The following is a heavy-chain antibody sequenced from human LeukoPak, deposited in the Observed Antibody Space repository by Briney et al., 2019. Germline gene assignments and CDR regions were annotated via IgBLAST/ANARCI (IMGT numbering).Heavy chain of an antibody. V-gene: IGHV1-8*01. CDR2: VSPDSGDT. CDR3: SRDVFARDYYYYYMDV. CDR1: GYTFTSYD. Sequence: GASLNVSCKASGYTFTSYDINWVRQATRQGLEWMGWVSPDSGDTAYAKKFQSRVTMTTNTSISTAYMELSSLRSEDTAVYFCSRDVFARDYYYYYMDVWGKGTTVIVSS. D-gene: IGHD3-10*02. J-gene: IGHJ6*03.